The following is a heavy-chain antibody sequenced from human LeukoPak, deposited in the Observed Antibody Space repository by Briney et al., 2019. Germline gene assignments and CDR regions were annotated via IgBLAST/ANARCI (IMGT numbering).Heavy chain of an antibody. D-gene: IGHD3-22*01. Sequence: GASVKVSCKASGYTFTSYYMHWVRQAPGQGLEWMAIINPSGGITRYAQKFQGRVTMTGDTSTSTVYMELSSLRSEDTAVYYCARDPVYYYDSSGYPFDYWGQGTLVTVSS. J-gene: IGHJ4*02. CDR3: ARDPVYYYDSSGYPFDY. V-gene: IGHV1-46*01. CDR2: INPSGGIT. CDR1: GYTFTSYY.